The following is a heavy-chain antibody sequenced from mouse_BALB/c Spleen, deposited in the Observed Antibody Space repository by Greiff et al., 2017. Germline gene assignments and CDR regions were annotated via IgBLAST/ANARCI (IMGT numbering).Heavy chain of an antibody. Sequence: VQLQQSGAELMKPGASVKISCKATGYTFSSYWIEWVKQRPGHGLEWIGEILPGSGSTNYNEKFKGKATFTADTSSNTAYMQLSSLTSEDSAVYYCARIYYDYGGGFAYWGQGTLVTVSA. CDR1: GYTFSSYW. CDR3: ARIYYDYGGGFAY. V-gene: IGHV1-9*01. D-gene: IGHD2-4*01. CDR2: ILPGSGST. J-gene: IGHJ3*01.